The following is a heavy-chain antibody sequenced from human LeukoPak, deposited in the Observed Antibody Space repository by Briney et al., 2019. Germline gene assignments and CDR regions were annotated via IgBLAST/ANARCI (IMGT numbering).Heavy chain of an antibody. D-gene: IGHD6-19*01. J-gene: IGHJ4*02. Sequence: PGGSLRLSCAASGFTFSSYGMHWVRQAPGKGLEWVAFIRFDGSNKYYADSVKGRFTISRDNAKNSLYLQMNSLRAEDTAVYYCARGPLYTSGWYEDGTIHLNYWGQGTLVTVSS. CDR1: GFTFSSYG. V-gene: IGHV3-30*02. CDR3: ARGPLYTSGWYEDGTIHLNY. CDR2: IRFDGSNK.